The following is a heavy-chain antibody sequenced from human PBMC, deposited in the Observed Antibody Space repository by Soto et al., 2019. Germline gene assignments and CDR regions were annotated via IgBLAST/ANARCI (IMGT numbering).Heavy chain of an antibody. CDR3: AKGYWPPNNDPITNFGVVLSNP. CDR2: ISYDGSNK. CDR1: GFTFSSYA. J-gene: IGHJ5*02. V-gene: IGHV3-30*04. Sequence: GGSLRLSCAASGFTFSSYAMQRVRQAPGKELEWVAVISYDGSNKYYADSVKGRFTISRDNSKNTLYLQMSSLRAEDTAVYYCAKGYWPPNNDPITNFGVVLSNPWAQGTLVTVSS. D-gene: IGHD3-3*01.